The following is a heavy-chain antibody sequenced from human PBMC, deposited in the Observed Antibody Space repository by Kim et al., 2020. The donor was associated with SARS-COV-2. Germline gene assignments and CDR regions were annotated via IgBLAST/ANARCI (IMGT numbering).Heavy chain of an antibody. CDR2: IYPGDSDT. CDR3: ARLGYYGSGSYYGIDY. D-gene: IGHD3-10*01. J-gene: IGHJ4*02. Sequence: GESLKISCKGSGYSFTSYWIGWVRQMPGKGLEWMGIIYPGDSDTRYSPSFQGQVTISADKSISTAYLQWSSLKASDTAMYYCARLGYYGSGSYYGIDYWGQGTLVTVSS. V-gene: IGHV5-51*01. CDR1: GYSFTSYW.